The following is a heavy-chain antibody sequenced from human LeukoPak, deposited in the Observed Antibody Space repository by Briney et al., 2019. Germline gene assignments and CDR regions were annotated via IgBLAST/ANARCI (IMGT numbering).Heavy chain of an antibody. V-gene: IGHV3-33*01. CDR1: GFTFRSHG. J-gene: IGHJ4*02. CDR3: AGDRATSYFDY. CDR2: IWYDGSNK. Sequence: GGSLRLSCAASGFTFRSHGMHWVCQAPGKGLEWVAFIWYDGSNKYYTDSVKGRFTISRDNSKNTLYLQMNSLRAEDTAVYYCAGDRATSYFDYWGQGALVTISS. D-gene: IGHD1-26*01.